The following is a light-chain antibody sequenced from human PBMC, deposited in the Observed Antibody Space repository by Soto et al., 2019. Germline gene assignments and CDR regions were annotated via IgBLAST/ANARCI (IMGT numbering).Light chain of an antibody. V-gene: IGLV2-8*01. CDR2: EVS. CDR1: SSDVGGYNY. Sequence: QSALTQPPSASGSPGQSVTISFTGTSSDVGGYNYVSWYQQHPGKAPKLMIYEVSKRPSGVPDRFSGSKSGNTASLTVSGLPAEDEADYYCSSYAGSNNFVVFGGGTKLTVL. J-gene: IGLJ2*01. CDR3: SSYAGSNNFVV.